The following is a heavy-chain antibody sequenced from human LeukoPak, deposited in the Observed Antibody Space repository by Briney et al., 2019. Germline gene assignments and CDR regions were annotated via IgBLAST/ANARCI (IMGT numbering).Heavy chain of an antibody. Sequence: ASVKVSCKASGYTFTSYYMHWVRQAPGQGLEWMGIINPSGGSTSYAQKFQGRVTMTRDSSTSTVYMELSSLRSEDTAVYYCARVPATDAFDIWGQGTMVTVSS. D-gene: IGHD6-25*01. J-gene: IGHJ3*02. CDR3: ARVPATDAFDI. V-gene: IGHV1-46*01. CDR2: INPSGGST. CDR1: GYTFTSYY.